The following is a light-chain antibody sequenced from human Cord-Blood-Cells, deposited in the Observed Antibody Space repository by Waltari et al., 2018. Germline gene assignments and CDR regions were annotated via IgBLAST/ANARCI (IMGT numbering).Light chain of an antibody. V-gene: IGLV2-23*01. Sequence: QSALTQPAXVSGSPXQSXXXSCXXTSXXXGRXXXVSXYPPXXGNAPKLMIXEGSKRPXGVSNRFSGSKSGNTXXXTIXGLQAEDEAXYYCCSYAGSRVFGGGTKLXVX. CDR3: CSYAGSRV. CDR2: EGS. J-gene: IGLJ2*01. CDR1: SXXXGRXXX.